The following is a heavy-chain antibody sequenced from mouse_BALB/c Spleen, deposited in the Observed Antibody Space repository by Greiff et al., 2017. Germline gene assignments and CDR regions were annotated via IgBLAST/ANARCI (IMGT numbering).Heavy chain of an antibody. V-gene: IGHV1-77*01. CDR1: GYTFTDYY. CDR2: IYPGSGNT. Sequence: VKLMESGAELARPGASVKLSCKASGYTFTDYYINWVKQRTGQGLEWIGEIYPGSGNTYYNEKFKGKATLTADKSSSTAYMQLSSLTSEDSAVYFCARGGNYENYFDYWGQGTTLTVSS. D-gene: IGHD2-1*01. J-gene: IGHJ2*01. CDR3: ARGGNYENYFDY.